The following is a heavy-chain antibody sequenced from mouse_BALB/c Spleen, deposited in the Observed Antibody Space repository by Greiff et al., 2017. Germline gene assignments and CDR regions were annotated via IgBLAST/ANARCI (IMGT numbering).Heavy chain of an antibody. CDR1: GYTFTSYT. V-gene: IGHV1-4*01. Sequence: QVQLQQSGAELARPGASVKMSCKASGYTFTSYTMHWVKQRPGQGLEWIGYINPSSGYTNYNQKFKDKATLTADKSSSTAYMQLSSLTSEDSAVYYCARGGGGFPYAMDYWGQGTSVTVSS. CDR3: ARGGGGFPYAMDY. J-gene: IGHJ4*01. CDR2: INPSSGYT.